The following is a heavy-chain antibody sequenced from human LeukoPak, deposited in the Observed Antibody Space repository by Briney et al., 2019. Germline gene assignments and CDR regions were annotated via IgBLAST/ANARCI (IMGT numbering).Heavy chain of an antibody. CDR2: IWYDGSNK. CDR1: GFTFSSYG. J-gene: IGHJ3*02. D-gene: IGHD2-21*01. CDR3: ARVGAPLSFVGAFDI. V-gene: IGHV3-33*01. Sequence: GGSLRLSCAASGFTFSSYGMHWVRQAPGKGLEWVAVIWYDGSNKYYADSVKGRFTISRDNSKNTLYLQMNSLRAEDTAVYYCARVGAPLSFVGAFDIWGKGTMVTVSS.